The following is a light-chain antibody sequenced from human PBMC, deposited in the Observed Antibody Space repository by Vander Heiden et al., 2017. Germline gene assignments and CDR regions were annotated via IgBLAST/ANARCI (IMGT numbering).Light chain of an antibody. J-gene: IGLJ3*02. Sequence: QSVLTQPPSVSGAPGQRVTIPCTGSSSNIGAGYNVYWYQQLAGTAPKFLVSANSNRPSGVPDRFSGSKSGTSASLAITGLQAGDEADYYCQSYDIRLSGWVFGGGTKVTVL. V-gene: IGLV1-40*01. CDR1: SSNIGAGYN. CDR3: QSYDIRLSGWV. CDR2: ANS.